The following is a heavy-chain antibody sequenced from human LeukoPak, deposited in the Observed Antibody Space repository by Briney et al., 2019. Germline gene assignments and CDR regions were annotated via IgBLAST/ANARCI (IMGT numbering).Heavy chain of an antibody. Sequence: SETLSLTCTVSGGSIGSSSYYWGWIRQPPGKGLEWIGSIYYSGSTYYNPSLKSRVTISVDTSKNQFSLKLSSVTAADTAVYYCARRHSGSYPDYYFDYWGQGTLVTVSS. J-gene: IGHJ4*02. CDR3: ARRHSGSYPDYYFDY. CDR2: IYYSGST. CDR1: GGSIGSSSYY. D-gene: IGHD1-26*01. V-gene: IGHV4-39*01.